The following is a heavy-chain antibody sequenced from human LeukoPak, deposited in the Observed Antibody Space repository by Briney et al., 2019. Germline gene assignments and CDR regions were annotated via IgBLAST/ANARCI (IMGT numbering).Heavy chain of an antibody. CDR2: INHSGST. CDR1: GGSFSGYY. V-gene: IGHV4-34*01. J-gene: IGHJ4*02. D-gene: IGHD2-2*02. Sequence: SGTLSLTCAVYGGSFSGYYWSWIRQPPGKGLEWIGEINHSGSTNYNPSLKSRVTISVDTSKNQFSLKLSSVTAADTAVYYCARRREWLLHQVYYFDYWGQGALVTVSS. CDR3: ARRREWLLHQVYYFDY.